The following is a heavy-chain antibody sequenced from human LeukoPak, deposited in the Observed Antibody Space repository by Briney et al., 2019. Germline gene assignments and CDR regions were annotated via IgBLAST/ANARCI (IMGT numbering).Heavy chain of an antibody. CDR3: AKDLRAREHYSYFDY. V-gene: IGHV3-23*01. CDR2: ISGSGGST. D-gene: IGHD1-26*01. Sequence: GGSLRLSCAPSGFTFSSYAMSWVRQAPGKGLEWVSAISGSGGSTYYADSVKGRFTISRDNSKNTLYLQMNSLRAEDTAVYYCAKDLRAREHYSYFDYWGQGTLVTVSS. J-gene: IGHJ4*02. CDR1: GFTFSSYA.